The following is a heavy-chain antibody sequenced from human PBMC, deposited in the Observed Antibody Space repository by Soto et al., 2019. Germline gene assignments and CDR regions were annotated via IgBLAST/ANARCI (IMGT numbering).Heavy chain of an antibody. CDR2: XXXXXXX. CDR3: VRDGTKTLRDWFDP. Sequence: SETLSLTCTVSGASISGFYWSWIRKSAGKGLXXXXXXXXXXXXXYNPSLKSRVMMSVDTSKKQFSLKLRSVTAADTAVYYCVRDGTKTLRDWFDPWGQGISVTVSS. J-gene: IGHJ5*02. D-gene: IGHD1-1*01. CDR1: GASISGFY. V-gene: IGHV4-4*07.